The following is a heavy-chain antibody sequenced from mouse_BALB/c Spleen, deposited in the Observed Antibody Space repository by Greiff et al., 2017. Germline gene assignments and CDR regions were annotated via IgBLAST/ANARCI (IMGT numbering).Heavy chain of an antibody. CDR2: IDPANGNT. D-gene: IGHD2-1*01. CDR3: ARWMVTDYYAMDY. V-gene: IGHV14-3*02. J-gene: IGHJ4*01. Sequence: EVKLMESGAELVKPGASVKLSCTASGFNIKDTYMHWVKQRPEQGLEWIGRIDPANGNTKYDPKFQGKATITADTSSNTAYLQLSSLTSEDTAVYYCARWMVTDYYAMDYWGQGTSVTVSS. CDR1: GFNIKDTY.